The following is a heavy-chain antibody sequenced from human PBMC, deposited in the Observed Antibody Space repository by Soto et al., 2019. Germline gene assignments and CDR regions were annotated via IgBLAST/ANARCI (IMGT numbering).Heavy chain of an antibody. D-gene: IGHD5-18*01. CDR3: ARSQRGYSYGSADY. Sequence: GGALRLPCAASGFAFSSYEMNWVRRAPGKGLEWVSYISSSGSTIYYADSVKGRFTISRDNAKNSLYLQMNSLRAEDTAVYYCARSQRGYSYGSADYWGQGTLVTVSS. J-gene: IGHJ4*02. CDR2: ISSSGSTI. CDR1: GFAFSSYE. V-gene: IGHV3-48*03.